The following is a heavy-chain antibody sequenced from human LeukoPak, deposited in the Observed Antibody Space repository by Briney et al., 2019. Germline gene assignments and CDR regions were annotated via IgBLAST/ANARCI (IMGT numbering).Heavy chain of an antibody. J-gene: IGHJ4*02. V-gene: IGHV4-34*01. CDR1: GGSFSAYY. CDR3: ARVDKNGGTTFDY. Sequence: SETLSLTCAVYGGSFSAYYWSWIRQPPGKGLEWIGEINHSGSTNYNPSLKSRVNISVDTSKNQLSLKLSSVTAADTAVYYCARVDKNGGTTFDYWGQGTLVTVPS. D-gene: IGHD2/OR15-2a*01. CDR2: INHSGST.